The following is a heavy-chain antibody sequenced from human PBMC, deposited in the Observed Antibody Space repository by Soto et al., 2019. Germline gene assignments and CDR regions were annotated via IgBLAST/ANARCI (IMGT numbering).Heavy chain of an antibody. CDR1: GGSVSSSSCY. D-gene: IGHD3-9*01. V-gene: IGHV4-39*07. CDR3: ARALILTGYYIHDAFDI. J-gene: IGHJ3*02. Sequence: PSETLSLTCTVSGGSVSSSSCYWGWIRQPPGKGLEWIGSIYYSGSTYYNPSLKSRVTISVDTSKNQFSLKLSSVTAADTAVYYCARALILTGYYIHDAFDIWGQGTMVTVSS. CDR2: IYYSGST.